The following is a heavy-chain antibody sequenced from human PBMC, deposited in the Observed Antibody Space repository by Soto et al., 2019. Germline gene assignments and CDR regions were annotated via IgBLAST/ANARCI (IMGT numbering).Heavy chain of an antibody. CDR3: ARHYRGGRRAAAGYYFDY. J-gene: IGHJ4*02. Sequence: QLQLQESGPGLVKPSETLSLTCTVSGGSISSSSYYWGWIRQPPGKGLEWIGSIYYIGSTYYNPSLKSRVTISVDTSKHPFSLKLGSVTAADTAVYYCARHYRGGRRAAAGYYFDYWGQGTLVTVSS. CDR2: IYYIGST. V-gene: IGHV4-39*01. D-gene: IGHD6-13*01. CDR1: GGSISSSSYY.